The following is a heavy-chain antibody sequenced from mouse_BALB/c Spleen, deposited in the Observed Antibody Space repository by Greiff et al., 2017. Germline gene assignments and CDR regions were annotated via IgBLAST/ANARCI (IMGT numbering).Heavy chain of an antibody. V-gene: IGHV5-12-1*01. CDR1: GFAFSSYD. CDR2: ISSGGGST. CDR3: ARDVSYYGDYVWYFEV. Sequence: EVQLQQSGGGLVKPGGSLKLSCAASGFAFSSYDMSWVRQTPEKRLEWVAYISSGGGSTYYPDTVKGRFTISRDKAKNTLYLQMSSLKSEDTAMYYCARDVSYYGDYVWYFEVWGAGSTVTVSS. J-gene: IGHJ1*01. D-gene: IGHD2-13*01.